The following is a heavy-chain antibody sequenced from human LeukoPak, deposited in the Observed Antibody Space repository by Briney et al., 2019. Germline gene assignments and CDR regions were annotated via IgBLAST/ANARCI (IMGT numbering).Heavy chain of an antibody. CDR3: AKERLVSGGSCYNF. CDR1: GYPFTYYA. CDR2: INIGDGNT. D-gene: IGHD2-15*01. J-gene: IGHJ4*02. Sequence: GASVTVSCEASGYPFTYYAIHWVRQAPGQRLEWMGWINIGDGNTRYSQKFQGRVTITRDTSADSAYMELSGLGSEDTAVYYYAKERLVSGGSCYNFWGLGTLVTVSS. V-gene: IGHV1-3*04.